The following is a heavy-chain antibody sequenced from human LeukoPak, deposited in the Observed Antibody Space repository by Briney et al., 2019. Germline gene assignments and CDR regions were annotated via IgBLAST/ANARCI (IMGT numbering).Heavy chain of an antibody. D-gene: IGHD6-19*01. CDR2: IRSKANSYAT. V-gene: IGHV3-73*01. CDR1: GFTFHCPA. J-gene: IGHJ4*02. Sequence: GSLRLSCAAPGFTFHCPAMHWVRQGSGKGLEWVGRIRSKANSYATAYAASVKGRFTISRDDSKNTAYLQMNSLKTEDTAVYYCTRHQYSSGWEIDYWGQGTLVTVSS. CDR3: TRHQYSSGWEIDY.